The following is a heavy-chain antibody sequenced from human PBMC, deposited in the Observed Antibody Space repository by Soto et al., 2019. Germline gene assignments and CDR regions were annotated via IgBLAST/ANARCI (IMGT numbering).Heavy chain of an antibody. V-gene: IGHV3-30-3*01. Sequence: GGSLRLSCAASGFTFSSYAMHWVRQAPGKGLEWVAVISYDGSNKYYADSVKGRFTISRDNSKNTLYLQMNSLRAEDTAVYYCASLGSETYYDIFETPGHWGQGTLVTVSS. CDR2: ISYDGSNK. J-gene: IGHJ4*02. CDR1: GFTFSSYA. CDR3: ASLGSETYYDIFETPGH. D-gene: IGHD3-9*01.